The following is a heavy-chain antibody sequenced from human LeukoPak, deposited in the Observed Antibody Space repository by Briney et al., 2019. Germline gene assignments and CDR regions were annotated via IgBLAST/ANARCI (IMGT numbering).Heavy chain of an antibody. CDR1: GFTFSNAW. V-gene: IGHV3-15*01. CDR2: IKSKTDGETT. J-gene: IGHJ4*02. CDR3: TTFGRDY. Sequence: NPGGSLRLSCAASGFTFSNAWMSWVRQAPGKGLEWVGRIKSKTDGETTDYAAPVKGRFTISRDDSKNTLYLQMNSLKTEDTPVYYCTTFGRDYWGQGTLVTVSS. D-gene: IGHD3-10*01.